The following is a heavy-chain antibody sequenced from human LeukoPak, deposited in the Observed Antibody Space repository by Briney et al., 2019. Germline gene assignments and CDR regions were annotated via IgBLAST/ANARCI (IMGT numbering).Heavy chain of an antibody. CDR2: ISSSSYI. CDR1: GFTFSDYA. Sequence: NTGGSLRLSCSAFGFTFSDYAFHWVRQAPGKGLEWVSSISSSSYIYYADSVKGRFTISRDNAKNSLYLQMNSLRAEDTAVYYCARDKGSITGTMYTDYWGQGTLVTVSS. V-gene: IGHV3-69-1*01. J-gene: IGHJ4*02. CDR3: ARDKGSITGTMYTDY. D-gene: IGHD1-20*01.